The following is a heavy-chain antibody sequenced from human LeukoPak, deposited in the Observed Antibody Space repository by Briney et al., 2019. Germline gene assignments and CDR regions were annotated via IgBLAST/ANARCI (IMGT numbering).Heavy chain of an antibody. CDR2: TSATSGST. J-gene: IGHJ6*03. CDR3: ARGSKDFWSGYHYYMDV. V-gene: IGHV3-23*01. Sequence: GGSLRLSRAASGFTFSNYAMSWVRQAPGKGLEWVSTTSATSGSTYYADFVKGRFTISRDNAKNTLYLQMNSLRAEDTAVYYCARGSKDFWSGYHYYMDVWGKGTMVAVSS. CDR1: GFTFSNYA. D-gene: IGHD3-3*01.